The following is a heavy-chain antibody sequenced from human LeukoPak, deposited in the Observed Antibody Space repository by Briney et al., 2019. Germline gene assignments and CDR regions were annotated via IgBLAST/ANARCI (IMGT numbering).Heavy chain of an antibody. Sequence: GGSLRLSCAASGFTFSSYSMNWVRQAPGKGLEWVSSISSSSSYIYYADSVKGRFTISRDNAKNSLYLQMNSLRAEDTAVYYCASLTGYYTYYYYGMDVWGQGTMVTVSS. CDR1: GFTFSSYS. D-gene: IGHD3-9*01. J-gene: IGHJ6*02. V-gene: IGHV3-21*01. CDR3: ASLTGYYTYYYYGMDV. CDR2: ISSSSSYI.